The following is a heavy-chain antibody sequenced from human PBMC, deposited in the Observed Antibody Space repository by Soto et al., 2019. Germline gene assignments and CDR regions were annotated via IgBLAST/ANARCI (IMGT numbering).Heavy chain of an antibody. CDR1: GFSLGSYV. CDR2: IGFDGKNE. V-gene: IGHV3-33*01. J-gene: IGHJ4*02. D-gene: IGHD6-13*01. CDR3: AREIGYSSTWPAY. Sequence: PGGSLRLSCDVSGFSLGSYVMHWVRQAPGKGLEWVAVIGFDGKNENYGDSVKGRFTVSRDNSRNTLYLQMNSLRVEDTAVYFCAREIGYSSTWPAYWGQGTLVTVSS.